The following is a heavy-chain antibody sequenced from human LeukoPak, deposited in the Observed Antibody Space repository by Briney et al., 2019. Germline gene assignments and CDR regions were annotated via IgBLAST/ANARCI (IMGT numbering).Heavy chain of an antibody. CDR1: GGSISTHF. CDR2: IYTTGVT. J-gene: IGHJ6*03. Sequence: SETLSLTCTVSGGSISTHFWTWIRQPAGKRLEWIGRIYTTGVTNYNPSLKSRVTMSADTSKNQFSLELKSVTAADTAVYYCARSLGTGYDPRSYWNYYMDVWGKGTTVTVSS. V-gene: IGHV4-4*07. CDR3: ARSLGTGYDPRSYWNYYMDV. D-gene: IGHD5-12*01.